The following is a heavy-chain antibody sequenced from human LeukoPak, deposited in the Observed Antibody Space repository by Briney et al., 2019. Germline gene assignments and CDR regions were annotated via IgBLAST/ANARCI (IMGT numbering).Heavy chain of an antibody. V-gene: IGHV3-53*01. CDR2: IYNDGST. D-gene: IGHD6-13*01. J-gene: IGHJ4*02. Sequence: GGSLRLSFAVSGFTVSSNYMSWVRQAPGKGLEGVSVIYNDGSTFYADSVKGRFTISRDNSKNTLYLQMNSLRAEDTAVYYCAITGESSNWALYFDYWGQGTLVTVSS. CDR1: GFTVSSNY. CDR3: AITGESSNWALYFDY.